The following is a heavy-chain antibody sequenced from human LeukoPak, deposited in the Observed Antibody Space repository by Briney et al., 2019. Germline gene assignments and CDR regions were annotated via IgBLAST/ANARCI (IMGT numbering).Heavy chain of an antibody. V-gene: IGHV1-18*01. CDR1: GCTFTSYG. J-gene: IGHJ3*02. CDR2: ISAYNGNT. CDR3: ARESADIVVVTAIRGGAFDI. D-gene: IGHD2-21*02. Sequence: GASVKVSCKASGCTFTSYGISWVRQAPGQGLEWMGWISAYNGNTNYAQKLQGTVTMTTDTSTSTAYMELRSLRSDDTAVYYCARESADIVVVTAIRGGAFDIWGQGTMVTVSS.